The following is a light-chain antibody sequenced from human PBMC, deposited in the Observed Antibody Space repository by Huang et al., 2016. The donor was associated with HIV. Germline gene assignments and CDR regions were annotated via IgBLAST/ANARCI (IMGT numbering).Light chain of an antibody. CDR3: QQRVNGLT. CDR2: DAS. V-gene: IGKV3-11*01. Sequence: EIVLTQSPATLSFFPGQRVSLSCRASQNINTHLGWYQQRPGQPPRLLIYDASSRGPGVAARFSGSGSGTDFTLTISSLESEDFATYYCQQRVNGLTFGGGTKV. J-gene: IGKJ4*01. CDR1: QNINTH.